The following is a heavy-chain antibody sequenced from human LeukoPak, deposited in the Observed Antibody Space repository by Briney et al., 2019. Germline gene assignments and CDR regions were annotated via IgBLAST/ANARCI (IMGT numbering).Heavy chain of an antibody. D-gene: IGHD2-2*01. CDR3: ARDRGQLLARDYYYYYYMDV. J-gene: IGHJ6*03. V-gene: IGHV1-69*01. CDR1: GGTFSSYA. CDR2: IIPIFGTA. Sequence: SVKVSCKASGGTFSSYAISSVRQAPGQGLEWMGGIIPIFGTANYAQKFQGRVTITADESTSTAYMELSGLRSEDTAVYYCARDRGQLLARDYYYYYYMDVWGKGTTVTVSS.